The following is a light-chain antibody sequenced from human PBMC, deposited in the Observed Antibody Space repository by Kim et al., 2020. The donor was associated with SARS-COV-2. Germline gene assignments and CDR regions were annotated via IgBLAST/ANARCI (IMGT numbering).Light chain of an antibody. Sequence: QGVTISCTGSSSNIGAGYAVHWYQQLPGAAPKLLIYGDDNRPSGVPDRLSGSKSGTSASLAITGLQAEDEADYYCQSYDSNLSGWVFGGGTQLTVL. CDR2: GDD. J-gene: IGLJ3*02. CDR3: QSYDSNLSGWV. V-gene: IGLV1-40*01. CDR1: SSNIGAGYA.